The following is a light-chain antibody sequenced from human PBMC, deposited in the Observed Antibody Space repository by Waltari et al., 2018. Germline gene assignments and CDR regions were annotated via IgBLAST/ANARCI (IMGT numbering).Light chain of an antibody. J-gene: IGKJ4*01. CDR2: KVS. CDR1: QSLAHSDGNTY. Sequence: DVVLTQSPLSLPVTFGQPASIPCKSSQSLAHSDGNTYLAWFHQRPGQSPRRLIYKVSNRESGVPDRFSASGSGTEFTLKISRVEAEDVGVFYCMQGTHWPLTFGGGTTVEIK. V-gene: IGKV2-30*02. CDR3: MQGTHWPLT.